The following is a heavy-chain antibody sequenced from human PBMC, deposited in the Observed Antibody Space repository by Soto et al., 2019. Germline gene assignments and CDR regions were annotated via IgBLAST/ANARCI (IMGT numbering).Heavy chain of an antibody. J-gene: IGHJ4*02. CDR2: ISSSSSYI. CDR1: GFTFSSYS. Sequence: PGGSLRLSCAASGFTFSSYSMNWVRQAPGKGLEWVSSISSSSSYIYYADSVKGRFTISRDNAKNSLYLQMNSLRAEDTAVYYCARGYCSGGSCLSRTSAFDYWGQGTLVTVSS. V-gene: IGHV3-21*01. D-gene: IGHD2-15*01. CDR3: ARGYCSGGSCLSRTSAFDY.